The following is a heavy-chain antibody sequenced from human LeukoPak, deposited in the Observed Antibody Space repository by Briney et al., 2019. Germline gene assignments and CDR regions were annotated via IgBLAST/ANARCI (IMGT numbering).Heavy chain of an antibody. CDR1: GYTFTGYY. J-gene: IGHJ5*02. Sequence: ASVKVSCKASGYTFTGYYMHWVRQASGQGLEWMGWINPNSGGTNYAQKFQGRVTMTRDTSISTAYMELSRLRSDDTAVYYCARVLVGAPRTNWFDPWGQGTLVTVSS. CDR3: ARVLVGAPRTNWFDP. V-gene: IGHV1-2*02. CDR2: INPNSGGT. D-gene: IGHD1-26*01.